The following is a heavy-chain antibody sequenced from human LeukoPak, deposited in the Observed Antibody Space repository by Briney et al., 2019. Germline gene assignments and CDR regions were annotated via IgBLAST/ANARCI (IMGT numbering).Heavy chain of an antibody. Sequence: GGSLRLSCAASGFTFDDYAMHWVRQAPGKGLEWVSGISWNSGSIGYADSVKGRFTISRDNAENSLYLQMNSLRAEDTALYYCAKDVGGATYYYIGMDVWGQGTTVTVSS. V-gene: IGHV3-9*01. CDR3: AKDVGGATYYYIGMDV. D-gene: IGHD3-16*01. CDR1: GFTFDDYA. CDR2: ISWNSGSI. J-gene: IGHJ6*02.